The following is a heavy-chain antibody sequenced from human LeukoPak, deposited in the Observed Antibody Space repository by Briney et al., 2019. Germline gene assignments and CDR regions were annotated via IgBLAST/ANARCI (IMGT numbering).Heavy chain of an antibody. D-gene: IGHD3-10*01. Sequence: GGSLRLSCAASGLTFSSYSMNWVRQAPGKGLEWVSSISSSSSYIYYADSVKGRFTISRDNAKSSLYLQMNSLRAEDTAVYDCARDNHPRPYGSGCKFDYWGQGTLVTVYS. V-gene: IGHV3-21*01. CDR2: ISSSSSYI. CDR1: GLTFSSYS. J-gene: IGHJ4*02. CDR3: ARDNHPRPYGSGCKFDY.